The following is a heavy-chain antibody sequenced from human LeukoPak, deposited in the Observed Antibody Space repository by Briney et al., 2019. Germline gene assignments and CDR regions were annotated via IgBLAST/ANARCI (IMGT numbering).Heavy chain of an antibody. CDR2: IKQDGSEK. J-gene: IGHJ4*02. V-gene: IGHV3-7*01. CDR3: ARDVLDSSSWFDY. D-gene: IGHD6-13*01. Sequence: HAGGSLRLSCAASGFTFSSYWMSWVRQAPGKGLEWVANIKQDGSEKYYVDSVKGRFTISRDNAKNSLYLQMNSLRAEDTTVYYCARDVLDSSSWFDYWGQGTLVTVSS. CDR1: GFTFSSYW.